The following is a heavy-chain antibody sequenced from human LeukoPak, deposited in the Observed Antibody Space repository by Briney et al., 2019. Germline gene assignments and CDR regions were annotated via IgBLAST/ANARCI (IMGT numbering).Heavy chain of an antibody. V-gene: IGHV4-34*01. CDR1: GGSFSGYY. CDR2: INHSGST. CDR3: ARSPRGSGSSTLLGVAFDL. D-gene: IGHD3-10*01. J-gene: IGHJ3*01. Sequence: SETLSLTCAVYGGSFSGYYWSWIRQPPGKGLEWIGEINHSGSTNYNPSLKSRVTISVDTSKNQFSLKLTSVTAADTAVYYCARSPRGSGSSTLLGVAFDLWGQGTMVTVSS.